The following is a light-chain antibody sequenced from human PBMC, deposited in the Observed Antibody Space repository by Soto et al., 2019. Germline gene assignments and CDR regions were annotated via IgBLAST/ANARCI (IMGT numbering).Light chain of an antibody. V-gene: IGLV2-11*01. Sequence: QSALTQPRSVSGSHVQSVTISCTGTSSDVGGYNYVSWYQQHPGKAPKLMIFDVSERPSGVPDRFSGSKSGNTASLIISGLQAEDEADYYCCSYAGNFIFVFGTGTKVTVL. CDR3: CSYAGNFIFV. CDR2: DVS. CDR1: SSDVGGYNY. J-gene: IGLJ1*01.